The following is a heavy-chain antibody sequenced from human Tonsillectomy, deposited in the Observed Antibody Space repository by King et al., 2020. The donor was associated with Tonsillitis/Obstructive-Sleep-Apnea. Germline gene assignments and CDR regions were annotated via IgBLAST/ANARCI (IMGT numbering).Heavy chain of an antibody. D-gene: IGHD2-15*01. CDR1: GYGYTTFW. CDR2: IYPGDSDT. J-gene: IGHJ3*02. CDR3: ARHGSGGSWGAFDI. V-gene: IGHV5-51*01. Sequence: QLVQSGPEVKKPGESLKISCQSSGYGYTTFWIGWVRQMPGKGLEWMGIIYPGDSDTTYSPSFQGQVTMSVDKSINTAYLQWSSLKASDTAIYYCARHGSGGSWGAFDIWGQGPVVTVSS.